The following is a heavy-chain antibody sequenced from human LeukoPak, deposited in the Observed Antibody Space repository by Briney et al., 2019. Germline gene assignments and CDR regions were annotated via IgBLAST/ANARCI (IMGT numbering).Heavy chain of an antibody. J-gene: IGHJ4*02. Sequence: HPGGSLRLSCAASGFTFDDYAMHWVRQAPGKGLEWVSLISGDGGSTYYADSVKGRFTISRDNSKNSLYLQMNSLRTEDTALYYCAKDLLYSSSWYDRLWGGGIDYWGQGTLVTVSS. CDR1: GFTFDDYA. V-gene: IGHV3-43*02. D-gene: IGHD6-13*01. CDR3: AKDLLYSSSWYDRLWGGGIDY. CDR2: ISGDGGST.